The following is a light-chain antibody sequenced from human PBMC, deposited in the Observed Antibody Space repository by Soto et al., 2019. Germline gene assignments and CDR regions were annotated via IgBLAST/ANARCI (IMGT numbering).Light chain of an antibody. V-gene: IGKV1-5*01. CDR3: QQLGT. CDR2: DAS. CDR1: QSISSW. J-gene: IGKJ1*01. Sequence: DIQMTQSPSARSASVGDRVTITCRASQSISSWLAWYQQKPGKAPKLLIYDASSLESGVPARFSGSGSGTEFTLTISSLQPDDFATYYCQQLGTFGQGTKVDIK.